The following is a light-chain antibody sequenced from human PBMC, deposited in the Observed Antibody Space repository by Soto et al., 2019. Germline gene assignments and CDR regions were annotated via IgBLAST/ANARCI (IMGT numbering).Light chain of an antibody. Sequence: QSVLTQPPSASGTPGQRVTISCSGSSSNIGSNPVNWYQQLPGTAPKLLIYSDNQRPSGVPVRFSGSKSGTSASLAISGLQSEDEDDYYCAAWDDSLNGHYVFGTGTKVTVL. CDR2: SDN. V-gene: IGLV1-44*01. CDR1: SSNIGSNP. CDR3: AAWDDSLNGHYV. J-gene: IGLJ1*01.